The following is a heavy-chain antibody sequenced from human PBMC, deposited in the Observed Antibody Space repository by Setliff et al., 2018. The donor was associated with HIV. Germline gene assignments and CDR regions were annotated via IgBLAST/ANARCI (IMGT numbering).Heavy chain of an antibody. J-gene: IGHJ4*02. CDR2: VNWDDDK. CDR1: GFSLSTIGMC. CDR3: ARSSAAGTSPFDF. D-gene: IGHD6-13*01. V-gene: IGHV2-70*11. Sequence: PTLVNPTQTLTLTCSFSGFSLSTIGMCVSWIRQPPGKALEWLARVNWDDDKYYRRSLESRLTIATGTSKNQVVLTMTNVDPLDTATYFCARSSAAGTSPFDFWGRGTLVTVS.